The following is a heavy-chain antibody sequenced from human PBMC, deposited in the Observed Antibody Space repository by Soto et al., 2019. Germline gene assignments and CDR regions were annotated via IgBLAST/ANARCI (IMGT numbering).Heavy chain of an antibody. V-gene: IGHV1-18*01. CDR1: GYTFTSYG. CDR3: ASHSSSWYGDNWFDP. J-gene: IGHJ5*02. CDR2: ISAYNGNT. D-gene: IGHD6-13*01. Sequence: QVQLVQSGAEVKKPGASVKVSCKASGYTFTSYGISWVRQAPGQGLEWMGWISAYNGNTNYAQKLQGRVTMTTDTATSTAYMELRSLRSDDTAVYYCASHSSSWYGDNWFDPWGQGTLVTVSS.